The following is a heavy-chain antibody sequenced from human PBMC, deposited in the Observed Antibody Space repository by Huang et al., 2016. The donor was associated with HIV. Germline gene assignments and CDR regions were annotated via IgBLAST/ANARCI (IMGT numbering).Heavy chain of an antibody. CDR1: GFSFTSYD. CDR2: VSNDGHEK. Sequence: QGQMVESGGGVVQPGRSLRLSCAASGFSFTSYDMQWVRQVTGKGVEWVSFVSNDGHEKYYADSVKGRITISRDNFKNTLYLQMNSLRTGDTAVYFCLPAGHVSHYYYMDVWGKGTTVIVSS. V-gene: IGHV3-30*03. CDR3: LPAGHVSHYYYMDV. J-gene: IGHJ6*03.